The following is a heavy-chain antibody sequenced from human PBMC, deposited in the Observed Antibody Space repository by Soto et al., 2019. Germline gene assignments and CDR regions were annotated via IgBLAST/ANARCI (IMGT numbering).Heavy chain of an antibody. Sequence: ASVKVSCKASGYTFTSYYMHWVRQAPGQGLEWMGIINPSGGSTSYAQKFQGRVTMTRDTSKNQFSLKLSSVTAADTAVYYCARDSRLSANWFDPWGQGTLVTVSS. V-gene: IGHV1-46*01. CDR1: GYTFTSYY. CDR3: ARDSRLSANWFDP. CDR2: INPSGGST. J-gene: IGHJ5*02.